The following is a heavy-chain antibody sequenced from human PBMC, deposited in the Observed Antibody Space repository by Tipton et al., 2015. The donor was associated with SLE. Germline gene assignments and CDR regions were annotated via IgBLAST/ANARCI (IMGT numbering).Heavy chain of an antibody. CDR1: GDSLSSRNYY. Sequence: TLSLTCTVSGDSLSSRNYYWGWIRQPPGKGLEWIGSISYSGTPFYNPSLKSRLTISVDTSKNQFSLKLNSITTADTAVYYCARASRIGDIWGQGTMVTVSS. J-gene: IGHJ3*02. D-gene: IGHD3-22*01. CDR2: ISYSGTP. V-gene: IGHV4-39*07. CDR3: ARASRIGDI.